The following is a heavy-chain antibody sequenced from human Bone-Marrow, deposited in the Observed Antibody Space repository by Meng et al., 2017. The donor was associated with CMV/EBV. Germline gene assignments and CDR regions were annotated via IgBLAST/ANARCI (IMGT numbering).Heavy chain of an antibody. CDR2: ISYDGSNK. CDR3: AREDSSGHGEYYFDY. D-gene: IGHD3-10*01. V-gene: IGHV3-30*19. CDR1: GFTFSSYG. Sequence: GESLKISCAASGFTFSSYGMHWVRQAPGKGLEWVAVISYDGSNKYYADSVKGRFTISRDNSKNTLYLQMNSLRAEDTAVYYCAREDSSGHGEYYFDYWGQGTLVTVSS. J-gene: IGHJ4*02.